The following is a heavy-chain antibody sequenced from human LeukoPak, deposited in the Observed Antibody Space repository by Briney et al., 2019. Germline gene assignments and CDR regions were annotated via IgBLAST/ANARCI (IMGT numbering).Heavy chain of an antibody. CDR1: GGSFSGYY. J-gene: IGHJ4*02. D-gene: IGHD5-12*01. V-gene: IGHV4-34*01. CDR3: ARGGIDGGYAWPFDY. CDR2: INHSGST. Sequence: SETLSLTCAVYGGSFSGYYWSWIRQPPGKGLEWIGEINHSGSTNYNPSLKSRVTISVDTSKNQFSLKLSSVTAADTAVYYCARGGIDGGYAWPFDYWGRGTLVTVSS.